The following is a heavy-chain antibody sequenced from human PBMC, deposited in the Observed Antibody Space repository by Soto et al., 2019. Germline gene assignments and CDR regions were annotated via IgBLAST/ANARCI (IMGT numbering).Heavy chain of an antibody. D-gene: IGHD6-19*01. J-gene: IGHJ4*02. V-gene: IGHV1-18*01. CDR1: GYTFTSYG. CDR2: ISAYNGNT. Sequence: ASVKVSCKASGYTFTSYGISWVRQAPGQGLEWMGWISAYNGNTNYAQKLQGRVTMTTDQSTSTAYMELRSLRSEDTAVYYCARGHNSGLSWPNDYWGQGTLVTVSS. CDR3: ARGHNSGLSWPNDY.